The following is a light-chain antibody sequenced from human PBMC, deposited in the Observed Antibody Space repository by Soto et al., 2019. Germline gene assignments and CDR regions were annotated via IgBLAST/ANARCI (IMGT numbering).Light chain of an antibody. CDR3: QQSYSTPMYT. Sequence: DIQMTQSPSSLSASVGERVTITCRASQSISSYLNWYQQKPGKAPKLLIYAASSLQSGVPSRFSGSGSGTDFTLTIRSLQPEDFATYYCQQSYSTPMYTFGQGTKLEIK. J-gene: IGKJ2*01. CDR1: QSISSY. V-gene: IGKV1-39*01. CDR2: AAS.